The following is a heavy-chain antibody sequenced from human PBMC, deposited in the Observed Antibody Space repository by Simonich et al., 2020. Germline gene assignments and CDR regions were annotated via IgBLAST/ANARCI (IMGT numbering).Heavy chain of an antibody. CDR2: IYHSGIT. D-gene: IGHD4-17*01. CDR1: GYSISSGYY. V-gene: IGHV4-38-2*01. Sequence: QVQLQESGPGLVKPSETLSLTCAVSGYSISSGYYWGWIRQPPGKGLEWIGSIYHSGITYYNPSLKSRVTISVDTSKTQFSLKLSSVTAADTAVYYCASRRGNYYYYGMDVWGQGTTVTVSS. J-gene: IGHJ6*02. CDR3: ASRRGNYYYYGMDV.